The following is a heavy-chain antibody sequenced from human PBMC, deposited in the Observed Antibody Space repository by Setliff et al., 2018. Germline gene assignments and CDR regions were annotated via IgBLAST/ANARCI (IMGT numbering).Heavy chain of an antibody. CDR2: IDQGGNN. Sequence: SETLSLTCAVYGGSFSDSHWSWIRQPPGKGLEWIGEIDQGGNNNYNPSLKSRVTISVDTSKNQFSLKLSSVTAADTAVYSCARQKYWSGYYGEGYYYYMDVWGKGTTVTVSS. CDR1: GGSFSDSH. CDR3: ARQKYWSGYYGEGYYYYMDV. D-gene: IGHD3-3*01. J-gene: IGHJ6*03. V-gene: IGHV4-34*01.